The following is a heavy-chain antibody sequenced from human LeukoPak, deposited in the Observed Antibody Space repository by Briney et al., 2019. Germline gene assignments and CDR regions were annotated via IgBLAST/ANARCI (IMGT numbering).Heavy chain of an antibody. Sequence: GGSLRLSCTTSGFPFRNFSMTWVRQAPGQGLEWISTTDSGGTSTYYAESVKGRFTISRDNSKDALYLQMSSLRVEDTAIYYCAKQSYARSLGEGGPGTLVTVSS. CDR3: AKQSYARSLGE. D-gene: IGHD2-8*01. J-gene: IGHJ4*02. CDR2: TDSGGTST. CDR1: GFPFRNFS. V-gene: IGHV3-23*01.